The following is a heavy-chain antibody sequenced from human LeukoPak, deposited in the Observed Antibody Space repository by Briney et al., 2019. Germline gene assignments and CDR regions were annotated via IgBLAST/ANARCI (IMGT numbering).Heavy chain of an antibody. Sequence: SETLSLTCAVYGGSFSGYYWSWIRQPPGKGLEWIGEINHSGSTNYNPSLKCRVTISVDTSKNQFSLKLSSVTAADTAVYYCAALYGSGSYIDYWGQGTLVTVSS. CDR2: INHSGST. V-gene: IGHV4-34*01. D-gene: IGHD3-10*01. CDR1: GGSFSGYY. CDR3: AALYGSGSYIDY. J-gene: IGHJ4*02.